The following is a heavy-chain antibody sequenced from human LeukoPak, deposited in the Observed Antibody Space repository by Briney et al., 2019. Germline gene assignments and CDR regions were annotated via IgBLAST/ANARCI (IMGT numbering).Heavy chain of an antibody. CDR3: ARPTLRYFDWFPGYYGMDV. Sequence: ASVKVSCKASVYTFTSYGISWVRQAPGQGLEWMGWISAYNGNTNYAQKLQGRVTMTTDTSTSTAYMELRSLRSDDTAVYYCARPTLRYFDWFPGYYGMDVWGQGTTVTVSS. V-gene: IGHV1-18*01. J-gene: IGHJ6*02. CDR1: VYTFTSYG. D-gene: IGHD3-9*01. CDR2: ISAYNGNT.